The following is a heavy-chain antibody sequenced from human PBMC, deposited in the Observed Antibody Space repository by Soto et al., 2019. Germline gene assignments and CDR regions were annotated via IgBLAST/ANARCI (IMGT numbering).Heavy chain of an antibody. Sequence: CMRLSYRPYGLACSTQGTQWDRQAPGKGLEWVAVISYDGSNKYYADSVKGRFTISRDNSKNTLYLQMNSLRAEDTAVYYCAKDPPPPHYGMDVWGQGTTVTVSS. V-gene: IGHV3-30*18. J-gene: IGHJ6*02. CDR2: ISYDGSNK. CDR3: AKDPPPPHYGMDV. CDR1: GLACSTQG.